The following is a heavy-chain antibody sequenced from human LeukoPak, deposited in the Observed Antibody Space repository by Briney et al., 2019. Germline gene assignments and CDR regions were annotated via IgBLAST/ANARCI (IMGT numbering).Heavy chain of an antibody. J-gene: IGHJ4*02. CDR3: ATDRGAQYYFDY. V-gene: IGHV1-24*01. CDR2: FAPEDGET. D-gene: IGHD4-11*01. CDR1: GYTLTELS. Sequence: GASVKVSCKVSGYTLTELSMHWVRQAPGKGLEWMGGFAPEDGETIYAQKFQGRVTMTEDTSTDTAYMELSSLRSEDTAVYYCATDRGAQYYFDYWGQGTLVTVSS.